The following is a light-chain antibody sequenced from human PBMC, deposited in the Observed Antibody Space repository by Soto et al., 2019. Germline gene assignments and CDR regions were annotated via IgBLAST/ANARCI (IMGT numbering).Light chain of an antibody. CDR2: AAS. CDR3: KQLSTYPLT. Sequence: DIQLTQSPSFLSASVGDRVTITCRASQGISSYLVWYQQKPGKAPKLLIYAASTLESGVPSRFSGSESGTDFTLTISSLQPEDSVTYYCKQLSTYPLTFGGGTKVDI. CDR1: QGISSY. J-gene: IGKJ4*01. V-gene: IGKV1-9*01.